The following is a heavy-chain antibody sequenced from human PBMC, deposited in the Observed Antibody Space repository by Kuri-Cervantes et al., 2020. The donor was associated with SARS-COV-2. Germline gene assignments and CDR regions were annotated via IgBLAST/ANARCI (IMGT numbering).Heavy chain of an antibody. Sequence: GGSLRLSCAASGFTVSSNEMSWVRQAPGKGLEWVSAISGSGGSTYYADSVKGRFTISRDNSKNTLYLQMNSLRAEDTAVYYCAKDSLGLVIPLNYFDYWGQGTLVTVSS. CDR2: ISGSGGST. CDR1: GFTVSSNE. D-gene: IGHD3-16*01. V-gene: IGHV3-23*01. J-gene: IGHJ4*02. CDR3: AKDSLGLVIPLNYFDY.